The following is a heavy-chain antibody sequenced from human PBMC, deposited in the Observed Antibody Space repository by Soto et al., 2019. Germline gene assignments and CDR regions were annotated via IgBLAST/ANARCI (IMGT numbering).Heavy chain of an antibody. CDR3: ATGYCSSTSCYAAFDI. Sequence: ASVKVSCKASGYTFTSYAMHWVRQAPGQRLEWMGWINAGNGNTKYSQKFQGRVTITRDTSASTAYMELSSLRSEDTAVYYCATGYCSSTSCYAAFDIWGQGTMVTVSS. J-gene: IGHJ3*02. CDR2: INAGNGNT. V-gene: IGHV1-3*01. D-gene: IGHD2-2*01. CDR1: GYTFTSYA.